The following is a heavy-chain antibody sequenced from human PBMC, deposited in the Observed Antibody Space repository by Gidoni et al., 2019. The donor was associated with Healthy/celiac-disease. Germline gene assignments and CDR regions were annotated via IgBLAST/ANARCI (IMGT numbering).Heavy chain of an antibody. D-gene: IGHD3-3*01. CDR2: IYYSGST. V-gene: IGHV4-59*01. CDR1: GGSLSSYY. J-gene: IGHJ4*02. Sequence: QVQLQESGPGLVKPSETLSLTCTVSGGSLSSYYWSWIRQPPGKGLEWIGYIYYSGSTNYNPSLKSRVTISVDTSKNQFSLKLSSVTAADTAVYYCARAGSDYDFWGGNPLNYWGQGTLVTVSS. CDR3: ARAGSDYDFWGGNPLNY.